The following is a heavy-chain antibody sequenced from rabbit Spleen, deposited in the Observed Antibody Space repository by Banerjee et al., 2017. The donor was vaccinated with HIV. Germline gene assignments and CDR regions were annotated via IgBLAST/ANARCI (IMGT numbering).Heavy chain of an antibody. J-gene: IGHJ4*01. V-gene: IGHV1S40*01. CDR1: GFSLSNNYV. Sequence: QSLEESGGDLVKPGASLTLTCTASGFSLSNNYVMCWVRQAPGKGLEWIACIYAGASGITNYASWVNGRFTISSHNAQNTLYLQLNSLTAADTATYFCARDGAGGSYFALWGQCTLVTVS. D-gene: IGHD8-1*01. CDR2: IYAGASGIT. CDR3: ARDGAGGSYFAL.